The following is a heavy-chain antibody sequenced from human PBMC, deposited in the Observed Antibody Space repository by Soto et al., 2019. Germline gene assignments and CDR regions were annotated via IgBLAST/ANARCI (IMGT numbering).Heavy chain of an antibody. CDR3: ASWKTAYEDSSHALHS. J-gene: IGHJ3*01. V-gene: IGHV4-59*01. CDR2: IYYSGST. D-gene: IGHD6-6*01. Sequence: PLETLSVTCTVSGGYSSSFDWSWIRQPQGKGLEWIGYIYYSGSTNYNPSLKSRVTISVDTSKNQFSLKLSSVTAADTAVYYFASWKTAYEDSSHALHSCGNGTMV. CDR1: GGYSSSFD.